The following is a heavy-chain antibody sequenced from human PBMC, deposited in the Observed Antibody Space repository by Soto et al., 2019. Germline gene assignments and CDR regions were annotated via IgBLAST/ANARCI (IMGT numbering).Heavy chain of an antibody. J-gene: IGHJ6*01. CDR1: GFTFSSYS. D-gene: IGHD2-2*01. Sequence: WGSLRISCASSGFTFSSYSMNWVRQAPGKGLEWVSSISSSSSYIYYADSVKGRFTISRDNAKNSLYLQMNSLRAEDTAVYYCARDLPTDGVYNYYYYGVDVWGQGTTVTVSS. V-gene: IGHV3-21*01. CDR3: ARDLPTDGVYNYYYYGVDV. CDR2: ISSSSSYI.